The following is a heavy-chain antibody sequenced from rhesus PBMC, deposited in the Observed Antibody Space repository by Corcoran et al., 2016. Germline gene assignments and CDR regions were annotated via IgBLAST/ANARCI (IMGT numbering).Heavy chain of an antibody. CDR3: ARDDSNYGGSLNV. D-gene: IGHD4-23*01. CDR2: LFGDIGST. V-gene: IGHV4-165*01. Sequence: GLWWVGNLFGDIGSTYYNPSLKSRVTISTDTSKNQFSLKLSSVTAAYTAVYYCARDDSNYGGSLNVWGRGVLVTVSS. J-gene: IGHJ5-2*02.